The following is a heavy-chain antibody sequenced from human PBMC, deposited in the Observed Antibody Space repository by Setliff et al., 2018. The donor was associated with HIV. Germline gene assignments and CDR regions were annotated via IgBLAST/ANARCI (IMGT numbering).Heavy chain of an antibody. CDR1: GGSISSSSYY. CDR3: AQNFGWALGN. Sequence: SETLSLTCTVSGGSISSSSYYWGWIRQPPGKGLEWIGRIYYSGSTYYNPFLRSRATISMGWPENDFSLRLTSVTAPDTAVYYCAQNFGWALGNWGPGTLVTVSS. V-gene: IGHV4-39*07. J-gene: IGHJ4*02. CDR2: IYYSGST. D-gene: IGHD3-16*01.